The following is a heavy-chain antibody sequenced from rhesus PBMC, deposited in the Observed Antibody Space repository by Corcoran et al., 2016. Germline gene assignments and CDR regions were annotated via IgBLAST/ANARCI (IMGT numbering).Heavy chain of an antibody. CDR3: ATGGFSTYRDN. V-gene: IGHV4-80*01. CDR1: GVPISSYW. Sequence: QVQLRESGPGLVKPSETLSLTCAVVGVPISSYWWAWIRQPPGKGLEWIGDIDGNGYGAHYNPSLKSRVIISKDASKNQFSLRMTSLTVADTAIYYCATGGFSTYRDNWGQGVLVTVSS. J-gene: IGHJ4*01. D-gene: IGHD2-15*01. CDR2: IDGNGYGA.